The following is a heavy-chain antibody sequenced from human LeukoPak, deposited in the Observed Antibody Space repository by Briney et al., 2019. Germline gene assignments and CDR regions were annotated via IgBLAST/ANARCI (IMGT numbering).Heavy chain of an antibody. V-gene: IGHV3-30*02. J-gene: IGHJ6*03. CDR3: AKAEGTGTTALYYYYYYMDV. Sequence: PGGSLRLSCAASGFTFSSYGMHWVRQAPGKGLEWVAFIRYDGSNKYYADSVKGRFTISRDNSKNTLYLQMNSLRAEDTAVYYCAKAEGTGTTALYYYYYYMDVWGKGTTVTVSS. D-gene: IGHD1-7*01. CDR1: GFTFSSYG. CDR2: IRYDGSNK.